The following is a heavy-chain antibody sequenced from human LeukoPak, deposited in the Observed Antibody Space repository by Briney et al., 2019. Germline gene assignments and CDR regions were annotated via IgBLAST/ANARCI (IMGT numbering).Heavy chain of an antibody. CDR1: GFXFSSHW. V-gene: IGHV3-74*01. D-gene: IGHD1-1*01. CDR3: ARDYNWNPPDY. Sequence: PGGSLRLSCAASGFXFSSHWIHWVRQAPGKGLVWVSRIDSDGRITTYADSVKGRFTISRDNAKNTLYLQMNTLRDEDTAVYYCARDYNWNPPDYWGQGTLVTVSS. J-gene: IGHJ4*02. CDR2: IDSDGRIT.